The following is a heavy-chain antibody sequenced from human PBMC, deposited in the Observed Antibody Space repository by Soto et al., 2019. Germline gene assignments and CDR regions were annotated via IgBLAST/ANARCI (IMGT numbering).Heavy chain of an antibody. V-gene: IGHV1-2*02. D-gene: IGHD3-22*01. CDR3: ALDSSGYYFHFDY. J-gene: IGHJ4*02. Sequence: GASVKVSCKASGYTFTGYYMHWVRQAPGQGLEWMGWINPNSGGTNYAQKFQGRVTMTRDTSISTAYMELSRLRSDDTAVYYCALDSSGYYFHFDYWGQGTLVTVSS. CDR2: INPNSGGT. CDR1: GYTFTGYY.